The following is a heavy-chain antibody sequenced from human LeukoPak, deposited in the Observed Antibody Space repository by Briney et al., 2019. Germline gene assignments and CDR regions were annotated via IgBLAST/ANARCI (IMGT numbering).Heavy chain of an antibody. J-gene: IGHJ4*02. V-gene: IGHV3-30*04. D-gene: IGHD2-21*01. Sequence: GRSLGLSCAASGFTFSSYAMHWVRQAPGKGLEWVAVISYDGSNKYYADSVKGRFTISRDNSKNTLYLQMNSLRAEDTAVYYCARDVVLDYWGQGTLVTVSS. CDR3: ARDVVLDY. CDR1: GFTFSSYA. CDR2: ISYDGSNK.